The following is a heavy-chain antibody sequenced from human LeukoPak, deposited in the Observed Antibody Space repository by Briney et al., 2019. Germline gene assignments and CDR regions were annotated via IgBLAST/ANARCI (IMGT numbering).Heavy chain of an antibody. Sequence: SQTLSLTCTVSGGSISSGDYYWSWIRQPPGKGLEWIGYIYYSGSTYYNPSLKSRVTISVDTSKNQFSLKLSSVTAADTAVYYCAREFSSYSSSWYGGYYFDYWGQGTLVTVSS. CDR1: GGSISSGDYY. J-gene: IGHJ4*02. D-gene: IGHD6-13*01. CDR2: IYYSGST. V-gene: IGHV4-30-4*08. CDR3: AREFSSYSSSWYGGYYFDY.